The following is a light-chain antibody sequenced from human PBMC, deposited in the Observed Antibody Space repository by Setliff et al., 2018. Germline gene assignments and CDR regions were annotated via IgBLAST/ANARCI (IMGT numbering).Light chain of an antibody. CDR2: DVS. J-gene: IGLJ3*02. CDR3: NSYAGSTWV. CDR1: SSDVGGYNY. Sequence: SALTQPHSASGSPGQSVTISCTGTSSDVGGYNYVSWYQQHPGKAPKLIIYDVSQRPSGVPDRFSGSKSGNTASLTVSGLQTEDEADYYCNSYAGSTWVFGGGTQLTVL. V-gene: IGLV2-8*01.